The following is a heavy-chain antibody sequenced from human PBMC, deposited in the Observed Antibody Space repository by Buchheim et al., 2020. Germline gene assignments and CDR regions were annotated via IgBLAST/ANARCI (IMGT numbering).Heavy chain of an antibody. CDR2: IKSKVDGETS. V-gene: IGHV3-15*01. J-gene: IGHJ4*02. CDR1: GFTFKNAW. Sequence: EVKLVDSGGGLVKPGGSLKISCAASGFTFKNAWMSWVRQAPGKGLEWVSRIKSKVDGETSDYAAPAQGRFSISRADSKTLLTLQMDSLKTEDTAVYYCATDPDSSSYYSFDYWGQG. D-gene: IGHD3-22*01. CDR3: ATDPDSSSYYSFDY.